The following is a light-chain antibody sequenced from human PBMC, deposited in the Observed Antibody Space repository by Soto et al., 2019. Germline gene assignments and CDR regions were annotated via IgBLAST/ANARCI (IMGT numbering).Light chain of an antibody. V-gene: IGKV3-15*01. CDR1: QSVDSN. J-gene: IGKJ1*01. CDR3: QQYNNWPPDRT. CDR2: GAS. Sequence: EIVMTQSPATLSVSPGERATLSCRASQSVDSNLAWYQQRPGQAPRLLIYGASTRATGVPARFSGSGSGTEFTLTISSLQSEDFGIYFCQQYNNWPPDRTFGQGTKVEIQ.